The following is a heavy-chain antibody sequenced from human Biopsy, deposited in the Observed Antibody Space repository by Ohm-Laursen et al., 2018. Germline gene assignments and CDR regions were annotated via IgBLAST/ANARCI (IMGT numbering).Heavy chain of an antibody. Sequence: SVKVSCKASSYTFTDYNIHWMRQAPGQGLEWLGYINCKTGATNYAQKFQGTVTMTRDTSISTAYLALGSHRSADTAIYYCARDPLNGHKHFDYWGQGSLVTVSS. CDR1: SYTFTDYN. V-gene: IGHV1-2*02. CDR2: INCKTGAT. D-gene: IGHD2-8*01. CDR3: ARDPLNGHKHFDY. J-gene: IGHJ4*02.